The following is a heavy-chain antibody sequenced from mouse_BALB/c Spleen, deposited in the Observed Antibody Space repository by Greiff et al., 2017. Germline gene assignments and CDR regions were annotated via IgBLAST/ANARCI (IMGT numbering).Heavy chain of an antibody. CDR1: GFNIKDTY. Sequence: EVQLQQSGAELVKPGASVKLSCTASGFNIKDTYMHWVKQRPEQGLEWIGRIDPANGNTKYDPKFQGKATITADTSSNTAYLQLSSLTSEDTAVYYCASGYGYDAMDYWGQGTSVTVSS. CDR2: IDPANGNT. V-gene: IGHV14-3*02. J-gene: IGHJ4*01. D-gene: IGHD1-2*01. CDR3: ASGYGYDAMDY.